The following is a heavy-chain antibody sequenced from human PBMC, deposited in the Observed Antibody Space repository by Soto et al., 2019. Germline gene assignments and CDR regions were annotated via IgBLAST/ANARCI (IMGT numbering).Heavy chain of an antibody. Sequence: QMQLVESGGGVVQPGRSRRLSCAALGLSFSNYAMHWVRQAPGKGLEWVAVLSYDGTNKYYADAVKGRFTISRDNSKHTLYLQMNSLRVEDTAAYYCARDQGRDGYNYYFDYWGQGTLVTVSS. CDR1: GLSFSNYA. CDR3: ARDQGRDGYNYYFDY. J-gene: IGHJ4*02. CDR2: LSYDGTNK. V-gene: IGHV3-30-3*01. D-gene: IGHD5-12*01.